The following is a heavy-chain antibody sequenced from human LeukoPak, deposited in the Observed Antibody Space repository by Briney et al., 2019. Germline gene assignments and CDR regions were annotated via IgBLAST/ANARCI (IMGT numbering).Heavy chain of an antibody. CDR3: AEGIQLSF. Sequence: GGSLRLSCAAAGFTFSDYYKSWIRQAPGKGLEWVSYIGGSGTPIKYADSVKGRFTVSRDNAKNSLYLQMNSLRAEDTAVYYCAEGIQLSFWGQGTLVTVSS. J-gene: IGHJ4*02. CDR1: GFTFSDYY. CDR2: IGGSGTPI. D-gene: IGHD5-18*01. V-gene: IGHV3-11*04.